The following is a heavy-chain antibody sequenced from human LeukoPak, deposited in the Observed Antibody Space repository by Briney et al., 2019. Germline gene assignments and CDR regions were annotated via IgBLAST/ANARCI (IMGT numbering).Heavy chain of an antibody. V-gene: IGHV3-53*01. J-gene: IGHJ4*02. CDR3: TRVGYIDEGIDY. CDR1: GFTVSSNY. Sequence: GGSLRLSCAASGFTVSSNYMSWVRQAPGKGLEWVSVIYSGGSTYYADSVKGRFTISRDNAKNSLYLQMNSLRAEDTAIYYCTRVGYIDEGIDYWGQGTLVTVSS. D-gene: IGHD5-24*01. CDR2: IYSGGST.